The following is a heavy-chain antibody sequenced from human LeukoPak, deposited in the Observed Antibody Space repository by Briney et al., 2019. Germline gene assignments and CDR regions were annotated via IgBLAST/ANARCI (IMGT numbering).Heavy chain of an antibody. Sequence: PGRSLRLSCAASGFTFDDYAMHWVRQAPGKGLEWVSGISWNSGSIGYADSVKGRFTISRDNAKNSLYLQMNSLRAEDTALYYCAKGTYGDSSFDFGHWGQGTLVTVSS. CDR1: GFTFDDYA. CDR3: AKGTYGDSSFDFGH. V-gene: IGHV3-9*01. J-gene: IGHJ5*02. CDR2: ISWNSGSI. D-gene: IGHD4-17*01.